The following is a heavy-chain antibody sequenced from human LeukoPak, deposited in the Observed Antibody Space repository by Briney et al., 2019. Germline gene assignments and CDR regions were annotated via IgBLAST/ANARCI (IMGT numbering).Heavy chain of an antibody. V-gene: IGHV3-21*01. CDR2: ISSSSSYI. CDR3: ARDLPDLSSSWTSRWFDP. Sequence: GGSLRLSCAASGFTFSSYSMNWVRQAPGKGLEWVSSISSSSSYIYYADSVKGRFTISRDNAKNSLYPQMNSLRAEDTAVYYCARDLPDLSSSWTSRWFDPWGQGTLVTVSS. CDR1: GFTFSSYS. D-gene: IGHD6-13*01. J-gene: IGHJ5*02.